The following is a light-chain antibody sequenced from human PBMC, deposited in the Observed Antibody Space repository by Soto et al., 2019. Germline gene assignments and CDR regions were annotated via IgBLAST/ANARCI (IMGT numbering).Light chain of an antibody. CDR2: EVS. J-gene: IGLJ1*01. V-gene: IGLV2-8*01. CDR1: SSDVGGYDY. Sequence: EPPSASGSPGQSVTISCTGTSSDVGGYDYVSWDQQHPGKAPKLMIYEVSKRPSGVPDRFSGSKSGNTASLTVSGLQAEEEADYYCSSYAGSSTYVFGTGTKVTVL. CDR3: SSYAGSSTYV.